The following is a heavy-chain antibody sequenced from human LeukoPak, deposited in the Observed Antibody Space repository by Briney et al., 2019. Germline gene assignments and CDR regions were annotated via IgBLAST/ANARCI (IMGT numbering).Heavy chain of an antibody. J-gene: IGHJ5*02. CDR1: GGSIRSSYYY. V-gene: IGHV4-39*01. CDR2: IYDSGST. D-gene: IGHD3-9*01. CDR3: ARGPLLRYFGVDP. Sequence: SETLSLTCTVSGGSIRSSYYYWGWIRQPPGKGLEWIGSIYDSGSTYYNPSLKSRVTISVDTSKNQFSLKLNSVTAADTAVYYCARGPLLRYFGVDPWGQGTLVTVSS.